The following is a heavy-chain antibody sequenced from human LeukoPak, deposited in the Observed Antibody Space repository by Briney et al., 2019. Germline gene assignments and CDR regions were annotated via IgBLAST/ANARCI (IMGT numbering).Heavy chain of an antibody. Sequence: GGPLRLSCTASGFTFGDYAMSWVRQAPGKGLEWVGFIRSKAYGGATEYAASVKGRFTISRDDSKSIAYLQMNSLKTEDTAVYYCTRVGVVNDGRHDYWGQGTLVTVSS. CDR2: IRSKAYGGAT. CDR3: TRVGVVNDGRHDY. J-gene: IGHJ4*02. D-gene: IGHD1-1*01. V-gene: IGHV3-49*04. CDR1: GFTFGDYA.